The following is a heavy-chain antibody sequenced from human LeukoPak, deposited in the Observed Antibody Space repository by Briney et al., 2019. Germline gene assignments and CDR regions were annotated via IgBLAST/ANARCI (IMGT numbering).Heavy chain of an antibody. CDR2: IYSGGSR. CDR3: AKGQHRVAATTLVDY. V-gene: IGHV3-53*01. Sequence: GGSLRLSCAASGFTVSRSYMSWVRRAPGKGLEWVSVIYSGGSRYYADSVQGRFTISRDNSKNTVFLQMNSLRAEDTAVYYCAKGQHRVAATTLVDYWGQGTLVTVSS. D-gene: IGHD2-15*01. CDR1: GFTVSRSY. J-gene: IGHJ4*02.